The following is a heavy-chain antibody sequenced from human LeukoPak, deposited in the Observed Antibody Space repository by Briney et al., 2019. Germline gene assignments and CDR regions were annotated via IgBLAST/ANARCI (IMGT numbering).Heavy chain of an antibody. CDR1: GGSITDSIYY. D-gene: IGHD3-10*01. Sequence: PSETLSLTCSVTGGSITDSIYYWGWVRQPPGKGLEWIGSMSYSGTTYYNPSLKSRVIISADTSKNQFSLRLTSVTAADTAVYYCANRGIYGYFNYWGQGTLVTVSS. CDR3: ANRGIYGYFNY. CDR2: MSYSGTT. V-gene: IGHV4-39*01. J-gene: IGHJ4*02.